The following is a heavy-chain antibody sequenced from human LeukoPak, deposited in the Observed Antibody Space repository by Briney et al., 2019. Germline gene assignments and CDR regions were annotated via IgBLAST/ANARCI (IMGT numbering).Heavy chain of an antibody. Sequence: PGGSLRLSCAASGFTFSSYTMSWVRQAPGKSLEWVSGIGGSGSRTYYADSVKGRFTISRDNSKNTLYLQMNSLRAEDTAVYYCARAFSARYYYYGMDVWGQGTTVTVSS. CDR1: GFTFSSYT. CDR3: ARAFSARYYYYGMDV. V-gene: IGHV3-23*01. J-gene: IGHJ6*02. CDR2: IGGSGSRT.